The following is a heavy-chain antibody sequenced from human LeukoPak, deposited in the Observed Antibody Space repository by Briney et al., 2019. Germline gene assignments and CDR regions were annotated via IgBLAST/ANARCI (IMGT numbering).Heavy chain of an antibody. J-gene: IGHJ1*01. CDR2: IYHSGSS. V-gene: IGHV4-4*02. Sequence: PSETLSLTCAVSGGSISSSNWWSWVRQPPGKGLEWIGEIYHSGSSNYHPSLKSRVTISIDKSINQFSLKLSSVTAADTAVYYCASFTSGWPEYFQHWGKGTLGTVSS. D-gene: IGHD6-19*01. CDR1: GGSISSSNW. CDR3: ASFTSGWPEYFQH.